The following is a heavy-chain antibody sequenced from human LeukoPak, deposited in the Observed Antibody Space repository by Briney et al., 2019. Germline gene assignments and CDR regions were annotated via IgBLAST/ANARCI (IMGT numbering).Heavy chain of an antibody. V-gene: IGHV4-4*02. D-gene: IGHD6-19*01. J-gene: IGHJ6*02. CDR3: ARGLAANYYYYGMDV. Sequence: PSGTLSLTCAVSGASINSSNWWSWVRPSPGKGLEWIGEIYHSGSTNYNPSLKSRVTISVDKSKNQFSLKVTSVTAADTAMYYCARGLAANYYYYGMDVWGQGTTVTVSS. CDR2: IYHSGST. CDR1: GASINSSNW.